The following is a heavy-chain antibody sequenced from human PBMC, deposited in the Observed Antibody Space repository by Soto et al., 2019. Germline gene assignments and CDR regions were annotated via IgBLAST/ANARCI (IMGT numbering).Heavy chain of an antibody. D-gene: IGHD2-2*01. CDR3: ASDWASNSTTCYDDYFDY. V-gene: IGHV1-18*01. CDR1: GYTFTTFG. CDR2: ISPYNGYT. Sequence: QVQLVQSAAEVKKPGASVKVSCKASGYTFTTFGITWVRQAPGQGLEWMGWISPYNGYTNYAQKLQGSVTMTTDTLTPTAYMEPMSLRSDDPTVYYCASDWASNSTTCYDDYFDYWGQGTLVTVSS. J-gene: IGHJ4*02.